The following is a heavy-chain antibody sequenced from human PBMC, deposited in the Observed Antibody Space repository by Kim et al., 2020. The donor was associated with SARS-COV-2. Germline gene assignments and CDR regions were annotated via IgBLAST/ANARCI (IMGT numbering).Heavy chain of an antibody. CDR2: ISSSSSYI. CDR3: ARVKWLRFLADTLLFDY. V-gene: IGHV3-21*01. Sequence: GGSLRLSCAASGFTFSSYSMNWVRQAPGKGLEWVSSISSSSSYIYYADSVKGRFTISRDNAKNSLYLQMNSLRAEDTAVYYCARVKWLRFLADTLLFDYWGQGTLVTVSS. D-gene: IGHD5-12*01. J-gene: IGHJ4*02. CDR1: GFTFSSYS.